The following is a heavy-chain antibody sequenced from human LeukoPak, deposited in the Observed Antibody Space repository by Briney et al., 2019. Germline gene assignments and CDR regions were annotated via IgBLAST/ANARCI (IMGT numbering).Heavy chain of an antibody. D-gene: IGHD3-10*01. Sequence: GGSLRLSCAASGLTFRSSAMHWVRQAPGKVLQWVALLSYDGSTEYHADSVKGRFTISRDTSKNTLYLQMNSLRAEDTAVYYCARALWVGGYFDYWGQGTRVTVSS. J-gene: IGHJ4*02. CDR1: GLTFRSSA. V-gene: IGHV3-30*04. CDR3: ARALWVGGYFDY. CDR2: LSYDGSTE.